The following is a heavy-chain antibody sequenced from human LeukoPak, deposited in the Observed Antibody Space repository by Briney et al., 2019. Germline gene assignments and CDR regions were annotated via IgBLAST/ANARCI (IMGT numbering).Heavy chain of an antibody. D-gene: IGHD3-10*01. J-gene: IGHJ3*02. CDR2: IRGSGDNT. CDR3: ARDGNTMALNAFDI. Sequence: TGGSLRLSCAASGFTFSNYAMSWVRQAPGKGLEWVSAIRGSGDNTYYAASVKGRFTISRHNSKNTLYLQMNSLRAEDTAVYYCARDGNTMALNAFDIWGQGTMVTVSS. CDR1: GFTFSNYA. V-gene: IGHV3-23*01.